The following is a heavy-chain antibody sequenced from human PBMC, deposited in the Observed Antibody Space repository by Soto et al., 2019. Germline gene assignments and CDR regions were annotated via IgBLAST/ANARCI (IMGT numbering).Heavy chain of an antibody. CDR1: GFTFSSYA. V-gene: IGHV3-30-3*01. Sequence: PGGSLRLSCAASGFTFSSYAMHWVRQAPGKGLEWVAVISYDGSNKYYADSVKGRFTISRDNSKNTLYLQMNSLRAEDTAVYYCARTVRGTIIADYYGMDVWGQGTTVTVSS. CDR2: ISYDGSNK. D-gene: IGHD3-10*01. J-gene: IGHJ6*02. CDR3: ARTVRGTIIADYYGMDV.